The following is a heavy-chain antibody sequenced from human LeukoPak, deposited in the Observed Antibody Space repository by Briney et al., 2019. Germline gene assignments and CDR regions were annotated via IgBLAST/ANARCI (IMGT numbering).Heavy chain of an antibody. Sequence: GGSLRLSCAASGFTFTTYAMSWVRQAPGKGLEWVATIKQDGSEKYYVDSVKGRFTISRDNAKNSLYLQMNSLRAEDTAVYYCARINFYSGGWPAFDYWGQGTLVTVSS. CDR1: GFTFTTYA. CDR2: IKQDGSEK. V-gene: IGHV3-7*01. J-gene: IGHJ4*02. CDR3: ARINFYSGGWPAFDY. D-gene: IGHD6-19*01.